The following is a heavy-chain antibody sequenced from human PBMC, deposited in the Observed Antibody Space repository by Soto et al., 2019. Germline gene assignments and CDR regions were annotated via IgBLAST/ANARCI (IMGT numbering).Heavy chain of an antibody. CDR2: ISSSGYI. Sequence: PGGSLRLSCAASGFTFDDYAMHWVRQVPGKRLEWLSSISSSGYIFSTDSVRGRFTISRDDAKNSVYLQINSLRAEDTAVYFCARDCSGGSCYPGMDVWGQGTTVTVSS. V-gene: IGHV3-21*01. D-gene: IGHD2-15*01. CDR1: GFTFDDYA. J-gene: IGHJ6*02. CDR3: ARDCSGGSCYPGMDV.